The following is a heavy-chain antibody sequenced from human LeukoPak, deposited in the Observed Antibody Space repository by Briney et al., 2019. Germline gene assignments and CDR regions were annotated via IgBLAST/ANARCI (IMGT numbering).Heavy chain of an antibody. CDR3: ARTSGYSYGCFDY. CDR1: GGSISSYY. CDR2: IYYSGST. D-gene: IGHD5-18*01. J-gene: IGHJ4*02. Sequence: SETLSLTCTVSGGSISSYYWSWIRQPPGKGLEWIGYIYYSGSTNYNPSLKSRVIISVDTSKNQFSLKLSSVTAADTAVYYCARTSGYSYGCFDYWGQGTLVTVSS. V-gene: IGHV4-59*01.